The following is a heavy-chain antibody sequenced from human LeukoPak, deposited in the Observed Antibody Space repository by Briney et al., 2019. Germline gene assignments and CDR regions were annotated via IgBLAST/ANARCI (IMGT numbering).Heavy chain of an antibody. Sequence: GGSLRLSCAASGFTVSNNYMTWFRQAPGKGLEWVSVIYSGGSTDHANSVKGRFSISRLNSKNTLYLQMNSLRDEDTAMYYCARGASTLSDAFDIWGQGTMVTVSA. D-gene: IGHD3-3*02. V-gene: IGHV3-53*04. CDR2: IYSGGST. J-gene: IGHJ3*02. CDR3: ARGASTLSDAFDI. CDR1: GFTVSNNY.